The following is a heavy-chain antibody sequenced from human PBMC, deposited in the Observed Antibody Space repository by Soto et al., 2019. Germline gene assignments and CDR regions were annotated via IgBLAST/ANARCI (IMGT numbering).Heavy chain of an antibody. CDR1: GDSISSYY. V-gene: IGHV4-59*08. Sequence: QVQLQESGPGLVKPSETLSLTCTVSGDSISSYYWSWIRQPPGKGLEWIGYIYYSGSTNYNPSLKIRVSISVDTSKNQFSLKLSSVTAADTAVYFCARHRYSYGSGIYPWGQGTLVTVSS. D-gene: IGHD3-10*01. J-gene: IGHJ5*02. CDR2: IYYSGST. CDR3: ARHRYSYGSGIYP.